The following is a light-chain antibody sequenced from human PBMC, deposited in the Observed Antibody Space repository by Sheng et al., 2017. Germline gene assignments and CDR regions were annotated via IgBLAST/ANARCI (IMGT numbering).Light chain of an antibody. Sequence: EVVLTQSPATLSLSPGERATLSCRASQSVSSQLVWYQQKPGQAPRLLIYDSSVRATGTPGRFSGSGAGTGFTFTISSLEPEDSAVYYCQQCSIWPLTFGGGTKVEIK. CDR1: QSVSSQ. CDR2: DSS. J-gene: IGKJ4*01. CDR3: QQCSIWPLT. V-gene: IGKV3D-11*02.